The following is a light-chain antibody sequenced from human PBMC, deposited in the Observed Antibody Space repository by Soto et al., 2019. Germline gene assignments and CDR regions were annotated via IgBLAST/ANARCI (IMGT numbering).Light chain of an antibody. V-gene: IGKV3-11*01. J-gene: IGKJ1*01. CDR1: QSVKTF. Sequence: EIVFTQSPATLSSFPGDRVTLSCRASQSVKTFLVWYQQRPGQAPRLLIYDASHRAAGIPARFSGSGFGTDFTLTISSLEPEDAAVYYCQQRSNGTPLTFGQGTKVDIK. CDR2: DAS. CDR3: QQRSNGTPLT.